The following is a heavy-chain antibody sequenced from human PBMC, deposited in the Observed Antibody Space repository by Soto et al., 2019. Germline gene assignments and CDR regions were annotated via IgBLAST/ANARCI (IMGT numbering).Heavy chain of an antibody. J-gene: IGHJ4*02. V-gene: IGHV1-46*01. CDR3: ARVADSSGYYYWTEKEFDY. CDR1: GYTFTSYY. Sequence: GASVKVSCKASGYTFTSYYMHWVRQAPGQGLEWMGIINPSGGSTSYAQKFQGRVTMTRDTSTSTVYMELSSLRSEDTAVYYCARVADSSGYYYWTEKEFDYWGQGTLVTVSS. CDR2: INPSGGST. D-gene: IGHD3-22*01.